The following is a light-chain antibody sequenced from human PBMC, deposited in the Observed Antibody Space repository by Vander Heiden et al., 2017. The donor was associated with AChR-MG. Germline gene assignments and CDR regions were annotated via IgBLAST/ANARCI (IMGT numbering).Light chain of an antibody. J-gene: IGKJ2*01. CDR1: QSVSSH. CDR3: QQDDKWYT. CDR2: YAS. Sequence: ELVITQSPATLSMSPGERATLSGRASQSVSSHLDWYQHKPGQAPRLLIYYASTRATGVPARFSGSGSGTEFTLTTSSLQPEDFAVYYWQQDDKWYTFGQRTKVEIK. V-gene: IGKV3-15*01.